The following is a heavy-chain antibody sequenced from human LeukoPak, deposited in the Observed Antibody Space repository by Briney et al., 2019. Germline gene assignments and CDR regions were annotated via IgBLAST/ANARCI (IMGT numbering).Heavy chain of an antibody. J-gene: IGHJ4*02. CDR1: GFTFSSYW. Sequence: GGSLRLSCAASGFTFSSYWMHWVRQAPGKGLVWVSRINSDGSSTSYADSVKGRFTISRDNAKNTLYLQMNSLRAEDTAVYYCARASRYCSSTSCYPKYWGQGTLVTVPS. D-gene: IGHD2-2*01. V-gene: IGHV3-74*01. CDR2: INSDGSST. CDR3: ARASRYCSSTSCYPKY.